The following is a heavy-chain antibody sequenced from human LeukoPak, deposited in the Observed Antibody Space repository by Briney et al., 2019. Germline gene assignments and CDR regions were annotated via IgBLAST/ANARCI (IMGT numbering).Heavy chain of an antibody. V-gene: IGHV3-30-3*01. CDR1: GFTFSSYA. CDR3: ARSSRPDWLSSPYYYYYGMDV. D-gene: IGHD3-9*01. J-gene: IGHJ6*02. Sequence: PGRSLRLSCAASGFTFSSYAMHWVRQAPGKGLEWVAVISYDGSNKYYADSVKGRFTISRDNSKNTLYLQVNSLRAEDTAVYYCARSSRPDWLSSPYYYYYGMDVWGQGTTVTVSS. CDR2: ISYDGSNK.